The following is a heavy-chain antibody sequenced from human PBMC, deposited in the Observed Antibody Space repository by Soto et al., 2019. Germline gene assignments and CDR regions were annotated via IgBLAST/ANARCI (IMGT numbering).Heavy chain of an antibody. V-gene: IGHV4-4*02. CDR2: IYYSGST. CDR1: GGSISSINW. J-gene: IGHJ5*01. Sequence: QVHLQESGPGLVKPSGTLSLTCGVSGGSISSINWWSWVRQTPGKGLEWIGEIYYSGSTNYNPSLTNRVTMSIDKSKNQFFLKLTSVTAADTALYYCARSSGVSATNCFDSWGQGTLVTVSS. CDR3: ARSSGVSATNCFDS. D-gene: IGHD3-10*01.